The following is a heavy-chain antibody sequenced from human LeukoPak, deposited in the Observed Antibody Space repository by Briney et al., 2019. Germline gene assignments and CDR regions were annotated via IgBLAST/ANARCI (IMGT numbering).Heavy chain of an antibody. D-gene: IGHD2-2*01. J-gene: IGHJ5*02. V-gene: IGHV4-39*01. CDR3: ARHGDHCSSTSCYPA. CDR1: GGSISSSSYY. Sequence: SETLSLTCTVSGGSISSSSYYWGWIRQPPGRGLEWIGSIYYSGSTDYNPSLKSRVTISVDTSKNQFSLKLSSVTAADTAVYYCARHGDHCSSTSCYPAWGQGTLVTVSS. CDR2: IYYSGST.